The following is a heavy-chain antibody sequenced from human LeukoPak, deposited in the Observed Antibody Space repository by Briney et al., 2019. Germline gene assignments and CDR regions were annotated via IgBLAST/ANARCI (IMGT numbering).Heavy chain of an antibody. J-gene: IGHJ4*02. CDR1: GYTLTGYY. Sequence: ASVKVSCKASGYTLTGYYMHWVRQAPGQGLEWMGWINPNSGGTNYAQKFQGRVTMTRDTSISTAYMELSRLRSDDTAVYYCACGIQLWDPLDYWGQGTLVTVSS. CDR2: INPNSGGT. CDR3: ACGIQLWDPLDY. D-gene: IGHD5-18*01. V-gene: IGHV1-2*02.